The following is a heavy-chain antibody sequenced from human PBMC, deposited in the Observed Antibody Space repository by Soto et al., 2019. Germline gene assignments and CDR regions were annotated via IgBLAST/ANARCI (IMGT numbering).Heavy chain of an antibody. Sequence: QVQLVESGGGVVQPGRSLRLSCAASGFTFSNYCMHWVRQAPDKGLEWVAVIWYDESNKYYEDSVKGRFTISRDNSKNTLYQKMTSLRAEDTAVYYCARDDIPGRAVAIYGMDVWGQGTTVTVSS. CDR3: ARDDIPGRAVAIYGMDV. CDR2: IWYDESNK. CDR1: GFTFSNYC. J-gene: IGHJ6*02. D-gene: IGHD6-19*01. V-gene: IGHV3-33*01.